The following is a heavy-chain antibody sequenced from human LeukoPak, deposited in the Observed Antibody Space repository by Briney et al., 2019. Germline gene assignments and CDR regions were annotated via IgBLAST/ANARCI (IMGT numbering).Heavy chain of an antibody. Sequence: SETLSLTCTVSGGSISSYYWSWIRQPPGKGLEWIGYIYYSGSTNYNPSLKSRVTISVDTSKNQFSLKLSSVTAADTAVYYCARHLAPYSSGWYYFDYWGQRTLVTVSS. CDR1: GGSISSYY. V-gene: IGHV4-59*08. J-gene: IGHJ4*02. CDR3: ARHLAPYSSGWYYFDY. D-gene: IGHD6-19*01. CDR2: IYYSGST.